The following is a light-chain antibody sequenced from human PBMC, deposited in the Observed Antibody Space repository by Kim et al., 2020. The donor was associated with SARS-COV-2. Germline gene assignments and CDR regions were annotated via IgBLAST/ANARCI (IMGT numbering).Light chain of an antibody. CDR3: QVWDSSIDHVV. J-gene: IGLJ2*01. V-gene: IGLV3-21*04. CDR1: NIGSKN. CDR2: YES. Sequence: SYELTQPPSVSVAPGKTARMTCGGNNIGSKNVHWYQQRPGQAPVVVIYYESDRPSRIPERFSGSNSGNTATLTISRVEAGDEADYYCQVWDSSIDHVVFGGGTKLTVL.